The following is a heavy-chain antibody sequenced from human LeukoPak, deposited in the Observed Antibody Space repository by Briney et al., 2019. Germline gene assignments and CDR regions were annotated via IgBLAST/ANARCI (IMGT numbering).Heavy chain of an antibody. D-gene: IGHD3-9*01. V-gene: IGHV4-61*01. Sequence: SETLSLTCTVSGGSVSSGSYYWSWIRQPPGKGLEWVGYIYYSGSTNYNPSLKSRVTISVDTSKNQFSLKLSSVPAADTAVYYCARGYYDILLYYYYYGMDVWGQGTTVTVSS. CDR3: ARGYYDILLYYYYYGMDV. J-gene: IGHJ6*02. CDR1: GGSVSSGSYY. CDR2: IYYSGST.